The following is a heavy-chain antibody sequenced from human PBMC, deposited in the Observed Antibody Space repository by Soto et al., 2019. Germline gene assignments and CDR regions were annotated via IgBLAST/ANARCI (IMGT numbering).Heavy chain of an antibody. J-gene: IGHJ4*02. Sequence: SETLSLTCTVSGGSISSSSYYWGWIRQPPGKGLEWIGSIYYSGSTYYNPSLKSRVTISVDTSKNQFSLKLSSVTAADTAVYYCARHVKQLGPYIDYWGQGTLVTVSS. D-gene: IGHD6-6*01. V-gene: IGHV4-39*01. CDR2: IYYSGST. CDR1: GGSISSSSYY. CDR3: ARHVKQLGPYIDY.